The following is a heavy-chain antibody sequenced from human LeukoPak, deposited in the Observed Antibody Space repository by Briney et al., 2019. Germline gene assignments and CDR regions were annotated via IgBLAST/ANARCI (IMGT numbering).Heavy chain of an antibody. CDR1: GFTFSSYA. J-gene: IGHJ4*02. D-gene: IGHD3-22*01. Sequence: GGSLRLSCAVSGFTFSSYAMSWVRQAPGKGLEWVSGLSGTGGTTYSADSVKGRFTISRDNSKNTLYLQMNSLRAADTAIYYCAKEASSGYYTALYFDFWGQGTLVTVSS. V-gene: IGHV3-23*01. CDR2: LSGTGGTT. CDR3: AKEASSGYYTALYFDF.